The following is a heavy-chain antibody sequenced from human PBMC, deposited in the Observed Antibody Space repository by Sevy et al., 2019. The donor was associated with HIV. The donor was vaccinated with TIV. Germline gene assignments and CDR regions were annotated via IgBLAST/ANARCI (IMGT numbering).Heavy chain of an antibody. CDR3: ARESAEDSPRPFDI. D-gene: IGHD2-15*01. J-gene: IGHJ3*02. Sequence: SETLSLTCTVSGAFLRTTSYYWGWIRQPPGKGLKWIGTINYSGSTYYNPSLKSRVTISVDTSKNQFSLKLSSVTAADTAVYYCARESAEDSPRPFDIWGQGTRVTVSS. V-gene: IGHV4-39*01. CDR1: GAFLRTTSYY. CDR2: INYSGST.